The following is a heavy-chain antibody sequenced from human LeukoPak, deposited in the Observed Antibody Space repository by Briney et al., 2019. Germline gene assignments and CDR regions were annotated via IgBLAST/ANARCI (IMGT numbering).Heavy chain of an antibody. Sequence: SETLSLTCTVSGGSISSSSYYWGWIRQPPGKGLEWIGSIYHSGSTYYNPSLKSRVTISVDTSKNQFSLKLSSVTAADTAVYYCARDPSSLDYWGQGTLVTVSS. CDR1: GGSISSSSYY. J-gene: IGHJ4*02. CDR2: IYHSGST. CDR3: ARDPSSLDY. V-gene: IGHV4-39*07.